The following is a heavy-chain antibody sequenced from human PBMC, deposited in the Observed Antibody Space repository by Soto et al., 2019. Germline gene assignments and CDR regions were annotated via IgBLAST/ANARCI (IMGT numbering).Heavy chain of an antibody. Sequence: ASVKVSCKASGGTFSSYAISWVRQAPGQGLEWMGGIIPIFGTANYAQKFQGRVTITADESTSTAYMELSSLRSEDTAVYYCARDPGLYNWNEENWFDPWGQGTLVTVSS. V-gene: IGHV1-69*13. J-gene: IGHJ5*02. CDR3: ARDPGLYNWNEENWFDP. D-gene: IGHD1-1*01. CDR2: IIPIFGTA. CDR1: GGTFSSYA.